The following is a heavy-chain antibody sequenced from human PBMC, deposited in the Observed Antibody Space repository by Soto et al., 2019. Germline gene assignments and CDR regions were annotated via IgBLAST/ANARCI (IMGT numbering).Heavy chain of an antibody. CDR3: ARDRYCSGGSCYSKYFQH. CDR1: GFTFSSYS. V-gene: IGHV3-48*02. J-gene: IGHJ1*01. Sequence: GGSLRLSCAASGFTFSSYSMNWVRQAPGKGLEWVSYISSSSSTIYYADSVKGRFTISRDNAKNSLYLQMNSLRDEDTAVYYCARDRYCSGGSCYSKYFQHWGQGTLVTVSS. D-gene: IGHD2-15*01. CDR2: ISSSSSTI.